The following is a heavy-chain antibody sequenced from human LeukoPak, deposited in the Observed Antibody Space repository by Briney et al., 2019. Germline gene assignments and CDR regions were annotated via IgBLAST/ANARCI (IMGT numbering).Heavy chain of an antibody. CDR1: GYTFTGYY. CDR3: ARERDCSTTNCYWN. J-gene: IGHJ4*02. CDR2: ISPNSGGT. V-gene: IGHV1-2*02. D-gene: IGHD2-2*01. Sequence: ASVRVSCKASGYTFTGYYIEWVRQAPGQGLEWMGWISPNSGGTNYAQKFQGRVTMTRDTSISTAYMEMTRLTSDDTAVYYCARERDCSTTNCYWNWGQGTLVTVSS.